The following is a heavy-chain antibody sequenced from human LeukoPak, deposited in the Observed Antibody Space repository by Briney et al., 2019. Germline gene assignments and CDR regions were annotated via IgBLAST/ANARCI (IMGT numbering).Heavy chain of an antibody. CDR1: GYSFNTYW. D-gene: IGHD5-18*01. CDR3: ARVLDVDTAVFHYYFDF. J-gene: IGHJ4*02. Sequence: GESLKISCQGSGYSFNTYWVGWVRQMPGRGLEWMGIIYPADSDTRYSPSFQGQVTISADKSINTAYLQWRTLKASDSAIYYCARVLDVDTAVFHYYFDFWGQGTLVTVSS. CDR2: IYPADSDT. V-gene: IGHV5-51*01.